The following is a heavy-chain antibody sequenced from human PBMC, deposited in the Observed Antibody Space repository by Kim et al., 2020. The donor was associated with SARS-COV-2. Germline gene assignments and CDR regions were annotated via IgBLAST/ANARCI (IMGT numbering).Heavy chain of an antibody. J-gene: IGHJ6*02. CDR2: INHSGST. D-gene: IGHD3-10*01. CDR3: AGGQDVDSGRYGGMDV. CDR1: GGSFNDYY. Sequence: SETLSLTCAVYGGSFNDYYWSWIRQPPGKGLEWIGEINHSGSTNYNPSLKSRVIISVDTPKNQFSLKLSFVTAADTAVYYCAGGQDVDSGRYGGMDVWD. V-gene: IGHV4-34*01.